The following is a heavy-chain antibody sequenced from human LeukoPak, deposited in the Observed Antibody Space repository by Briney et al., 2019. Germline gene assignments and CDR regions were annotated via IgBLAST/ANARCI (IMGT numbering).Heavy chain of an antibody. V-gene: IGHV3-21*01. Sequence: GGSLRLSCAASGFTFSSYSMNWVRQAPGRGLEWVSSISSSSYIYYADSVKGRFTISRDNAKNSLYLQMNSLRAGDTAVYYCAKDGVKYTSAWTDYWGQGTLVTVSS. J-gene: IGHJ4*02. D-gene: IGHD6-19*01. CDR2: ISSSSYI. CDR3: AKDGVKYTSAWTDY. CDR1: GFTFSSYS.